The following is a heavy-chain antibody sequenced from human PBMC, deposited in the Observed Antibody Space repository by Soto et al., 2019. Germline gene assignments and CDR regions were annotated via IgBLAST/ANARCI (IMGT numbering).Heavy chain of an antibody. V-gene: IGHV4-59*08. J-gene: IGHJ6*03. CDR1: GGSISSYY. Sequence: SETLSLTCTVSGGSISSYYWSWIRQPPGKGLEWIGYIYYSGSTNYNPSLKSRVTISVYTSKNLFSLKLSSVTAADTAVYYCARLKLSGYCSGGSCHEDYYYYMDVWGKGTTVTVSS. D-gene: IGHD2-15*01. CDR3: ARLKLSGYCSGGSCHEDYYYYMDV. CDR2: IYYSGST.